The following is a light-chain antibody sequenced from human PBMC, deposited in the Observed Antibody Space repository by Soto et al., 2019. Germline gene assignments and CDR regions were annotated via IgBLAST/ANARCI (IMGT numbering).Light chain of an antibody. CDR2: AAS. J-gene: IGKJ5*01. Sequence: DLQVPPSPSSLSPSVGARATTTGRANPSIRRYLNWYQQRPGRPPSLLIFAASSLQSGVPSRFTGSGAGTEVTLTISGLQPDDLATYYCQQSYSTPRVVGQGTRLEIK. CDR3: QQSYSTPRV. V-gene: IGKV1-39*01. CDR1: PSIRRY.